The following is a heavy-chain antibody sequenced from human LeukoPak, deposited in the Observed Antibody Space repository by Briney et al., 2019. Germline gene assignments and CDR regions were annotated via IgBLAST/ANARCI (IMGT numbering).Heavy chain of an antibody. D-gene: IGHD6-19*01. V-gene: IGHV4-39*01. CDR3: ARYSGSYFDY. CDR2: ISESGTT. CDR1: GGPISSSLHY. J-gene: IGHJ4*02. Sequence: PSETLSLTCSVSGGPISSSLHYWAWMRQPPGKGLEWLATISESGTTYYNPSLKSRVTISVDTSKNQFSLNLGSVTAADTAVYYCARYSGSYFDYWGQGALVTVSS.